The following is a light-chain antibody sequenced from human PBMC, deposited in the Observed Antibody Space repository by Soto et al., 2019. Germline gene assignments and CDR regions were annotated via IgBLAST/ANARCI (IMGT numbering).Light chain of an antibody. CDR3: QHRSNFRLSP. V-gene: IGKV3-11*01. J-gene: IGKJ3*01. CDR2: DAS. CDR1: QSVSSY. Sequence: EIVLTQSPATLSLSPGERATLSCRASQSVSSYFAWYQQKPGHAPRLLIYDASNRPTGIPARFNGSRSGTPFTLTSRCLEPEAFAVYYRQHRSNFRLSPFGPGTKVQIK.